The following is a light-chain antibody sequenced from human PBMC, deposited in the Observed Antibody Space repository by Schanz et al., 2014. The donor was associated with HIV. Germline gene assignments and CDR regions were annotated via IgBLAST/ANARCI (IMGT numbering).Light chain of an antibody. J-gene: IGLJ2*01. CDR3: SSYAGRNNLVV. CDR1: SSDVGGYNY. CDR2: EVS. V-gene: IGLV2-8*01. Sequence: QSALTQPPSASGSPGQSVTISCTGTSSDVGGYNYVSWCQQHPGKAPKLMIYEVSKRPSGVPDRFSGSKSGNTASLTVSGLQAEDEAYYYCSSYAGRNNLVVFGGGTKLTVL.